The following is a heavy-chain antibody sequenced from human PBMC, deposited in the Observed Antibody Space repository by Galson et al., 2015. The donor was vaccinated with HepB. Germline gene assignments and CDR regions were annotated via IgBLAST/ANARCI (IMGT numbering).Heavy chain of an antibody. CDR3: ARDRAAFGGVIVRHFDY. D-gene: IGHD3-16*02. CDR1: GFTFSRYS. CDR2: ISSSSGTI. Sequence: SLRLSCAASGFTFSRYSMNWVRQAPGKGLEWVSYISSSSGTIYYVDSVKGRFTISRDNAKNPLYLQLNSLRAEDTAVYYCARDRAAFGGVIVRHFDYWGQGTLVTVSS. J-gene: IGHJ4*02. V-gene: IGHV3-48*01.